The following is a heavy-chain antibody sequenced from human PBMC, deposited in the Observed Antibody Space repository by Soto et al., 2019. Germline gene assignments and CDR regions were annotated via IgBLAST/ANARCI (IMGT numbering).Heavy chain of an antibody. CDR3: ARFRGGIVVVPKPFDY. D-gene: IGHD3-22*01. CDR1: GFTFSSYA. V-gene: IGHV3-23*01. CDR2: ISGSGGST. Sequence: GGSLRLSCAASGFTFSSYAMSWVRQAPGKGLEWVSAISGSGGSTYYADSVKGRFTISRDNSKNTLYLQMNSLRAENTAVYYCARFRGGIVVVPKPFDYWGQGTLVTVSS. J-gene: IGHJ4*02.